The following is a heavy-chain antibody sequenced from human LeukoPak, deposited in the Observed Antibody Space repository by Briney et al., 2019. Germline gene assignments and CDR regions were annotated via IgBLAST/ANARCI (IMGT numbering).Heavy chain of an antibody. CDR3: ASLSMVVTPPDY. CDR2: IYYSGST. Sequence: SETLSLTCTVSGGSLSSSSYYWGWIRQPPGKGLEWNGDIYYSGSTSYNPSLKSRVTISVDTSKNQFSLKLRSVTAADRAVYYCASLSMVVTPPDYWGQGTLVTVSS. D-gene: IGHD4-23*01. CDR1: GGSLSSSSYY. V-gene: IGHV4-39*01. J-gene: IGHJ4*02.